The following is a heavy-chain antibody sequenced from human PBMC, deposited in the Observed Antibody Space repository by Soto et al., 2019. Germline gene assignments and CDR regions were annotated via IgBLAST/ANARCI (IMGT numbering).Heavy chain of an antibody. V-gene: IGHV3-33*01. CDR3: AREGDGYIIFDY. CDR1: GFTFSSYG. Sequence: PGGSLRLSCAASGFTFSSYGIHWVRQAPGKGLEWVAVIWYDGSNKYYADSVKGRFTISRDNSKNTLYLQMNSLRAEDTAVYYCAREGDGYIIFDYWGQGTLVTVSS. J-gene: IGHJ4*02. D-gene: IGHD5-12*01. CDR2: IWYDGSNK.